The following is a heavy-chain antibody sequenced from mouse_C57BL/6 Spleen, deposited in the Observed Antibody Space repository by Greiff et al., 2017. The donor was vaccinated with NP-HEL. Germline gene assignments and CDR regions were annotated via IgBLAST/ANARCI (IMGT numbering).Heavy chain of an antibody. V-gene: IGHV1-22*01. CDR3: ANQETGFAY. J-gene: IGHJ3*01. CDR1: GYTFTDYN. Sequence: VQLKESGPELVKPGASVKMSCKASGYTFTDYNMHWVKQSHGKSLEWIGYINPNNGGTSYNQKFKGKATLTVNKSSSTAYMELRSLTSEDSAVYYCANQETGFAYWGQGTLVTVSA. CDR2: INPNNGGT.